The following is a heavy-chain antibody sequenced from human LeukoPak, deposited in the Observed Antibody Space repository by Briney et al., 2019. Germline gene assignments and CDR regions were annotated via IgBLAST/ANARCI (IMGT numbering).Heavy chain of an antibody. V-gene: IGHV3-74*01. CDR3: ARDRGSTFDY. CDR2: INSGGSST. J-gene: IGHJ4*02. D-gene: IGHD3-10*01. Sequence: GGSLRLSCAASGFTSGFTFSTYWMHWVRQAPGKGLVWVSSINSGGSSTTYADSVKGRFTISRDNAKNTLYLQMNSLRAEDTAVYYCARDRGSTFDYWGQGTLVTVSS. CDR1: GFTFSTYW.